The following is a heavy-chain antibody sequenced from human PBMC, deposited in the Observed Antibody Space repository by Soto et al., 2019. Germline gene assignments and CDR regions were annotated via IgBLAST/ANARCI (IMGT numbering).Heavy chain of an antibody. CDR3: ARVNVRYDILTGYYNSYYYYGMDV. CDR1: GYTFTGYY. CDR2: INPNSGGT. Sequence: GASVKVSCKASGYTFTGYYMHWARQAPGQGLEWMGWINPNSGGTNYAQKFQGRVTMTRDTSISTAYMELSRLRSDDTAVYYCARVNVRYDILTGYYNSYYYYGMDVWGQGTTVTVSS. V-gene: IGHV1-2*02. J-gene: IGHJ6*02. D-gene: IGHD3-9*01.